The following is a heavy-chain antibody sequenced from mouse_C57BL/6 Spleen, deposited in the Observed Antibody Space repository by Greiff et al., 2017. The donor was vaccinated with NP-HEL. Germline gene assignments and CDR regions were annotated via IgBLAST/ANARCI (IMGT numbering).Heavy chain of an antibody. V-gene: IGHV1-47*01. J-gene: IGHJ1*03. CDR1: GYTFTTSP. CDR3: ARGDYDYDVHWYFDV. CDR2: FPPSNADT. Sequence: QVQLQQSGAALFPPGASVKMSCKASGYTFTTSPLSFLHPNPLPLLSFLFHFPPSNADTKYNEKFKGKATLTVEKSSSTVYLELSRLTSDDSAVYYCARGDYDYDVHWYFDVWGTGTTVTVSS. D-gene: IGHD2-4*01.